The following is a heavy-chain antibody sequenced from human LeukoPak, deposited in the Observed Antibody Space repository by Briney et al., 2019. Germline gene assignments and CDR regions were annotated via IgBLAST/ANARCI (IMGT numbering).Heavy chain of an antibody. J-gene: IGHJ3*02. V-gene: IGHV3-30*18. CDR1: GFTFSSYG. D-gene: IGHD4-17*01. CDR3: AKDLYGDYRGKDAFDI. Sequence: GGSLRLSCAASGFTFSSYGMHWVRQAPGKGLEWVAVISYDGSNKYYADSVKGRFTISRDNSKNTLYLQMNSLRAEDTAVYYCAKDLYGDYRGKDAFDIWGRGTMVTVSS. CDR2: ISYDGSNK.